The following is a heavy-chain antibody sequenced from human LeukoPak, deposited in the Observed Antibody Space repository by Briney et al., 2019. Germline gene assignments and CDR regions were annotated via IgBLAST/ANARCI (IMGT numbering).Heavy chain of an antibody. V-gene: IGHV3-23*01. Sequence: GGSLRLSCAASGLTFSNYAMSWVRQGPGKGLEWVSSIRGNGETTYYAESVKGRFTVSRDNSKNALYLQMTSLRAEDTAIYYCALGSGCSYWGQGTLVTVSS. CDR3: ALGSGCSY. CDR2: IRGNGETT. CDR1: GLTFSNYA. J-gene: IGHJ4*02. D-gene: IGHD3-3*01.